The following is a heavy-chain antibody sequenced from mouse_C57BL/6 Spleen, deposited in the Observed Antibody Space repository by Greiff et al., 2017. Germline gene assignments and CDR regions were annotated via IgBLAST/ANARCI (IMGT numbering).Heavy chain of an antibody. CDR1: GYTFTSYW. D-gene: IGHD2-4*01. Sequence: QVQLQQPGAELVRPGSSVKLSCKASGYTFTSYWMHWVKQRPIQGLEWIGNIDPSDSETHYNQKFKDKATLTVDKSSSTAYMQLSSLTSEDSAVYYCERTYDYDWFAYWGQGTLVTVSA. J-gene: IGHJ3*01. CDR3: ERTYDYDWFAY. CDR2: IDPSDSET. V-gene: IGHV1-52*01.